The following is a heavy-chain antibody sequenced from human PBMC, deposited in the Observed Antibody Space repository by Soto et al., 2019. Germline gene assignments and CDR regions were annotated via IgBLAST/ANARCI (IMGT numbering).Heavy chain of an antibody. Sequence: EGQLVESGGGLIQPGGSLRLSCAASGFTVSRNYMSWVRQARGKGLEWVSLISDGDRKYYVDSVKARFIISRDISKNFSYLQMNSLTAEDTAIYYRAREARYSGSHSRGLLGYWGQGTLVTVSS. V-gene: IGHV3-53*01. CDR3: AREARYSGSHSRGLLGY. J-gene: IGHJ4*02. CDR1: GFTVSRNY. CDR2: ISDGDRK. D-gene: IGHD1-26*01.